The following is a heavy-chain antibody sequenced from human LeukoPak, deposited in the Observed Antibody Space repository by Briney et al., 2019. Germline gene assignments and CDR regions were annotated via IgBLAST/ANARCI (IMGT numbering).Heavy chain of an antibody. J-gene: IGHJ4*02. Sequence: ASVKVSCKASGYTFTSYGISWVRQAPGQGLEWMGWINPSNGGTNSAQRFQGRVTMTRDTSLSTAYMELTRLRSDDTAVYFCARDRLMVYSTSVEDYFDYWGQGSLVTVSS. CDR1: GYTFTSYG. V-gene: IGHV1-2*02. CDR2: INPSNGGT. CDR3: ARDRLMVYSTSVEDYFDY. D-gene: IGHD2-8*01.